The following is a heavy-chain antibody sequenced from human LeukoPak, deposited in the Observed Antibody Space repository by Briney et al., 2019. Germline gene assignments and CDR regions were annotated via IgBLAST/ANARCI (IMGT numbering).Heavy chain of an antibody. V-gene: IGHV1-69*04. J-gene: IGHJ4*02. CDR2: IIPILGIA. CDR3: ARAGPGDSSGWALDY. Sequence: ASVKVSCKASGGTFSSYAISWVRQAPGQGLEWIGRIIPILGIANYAQKFQGRVTITADKSTSTAYMELSSLRSEDTAVYYCARAGPGDSSGWALDYWGQGTLVSVSS. CDR1: GGTFSSYA. D-gene: IGHD6-19*01.